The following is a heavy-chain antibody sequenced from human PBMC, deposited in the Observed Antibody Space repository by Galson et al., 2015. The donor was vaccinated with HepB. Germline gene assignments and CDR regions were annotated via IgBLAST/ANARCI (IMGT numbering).Heavy chain of an antibody. Sequence: PALVKPTQPLTLTCTFSGFSLSTSGVGVGWIRQPPGKALEWLALIYWDDDKRYSPSLKSRLTIAKDTSKNQVVLTMTNMDPVDTATYYCAHSPTGYSSGWYYFDYWGQGTLVTVSS. CDR3: AHSPTGYSSGWYYFDY. J-gene: IGHJ4*02. D-gene: IGHD6-19*01. CDR2: IYWDDDK. V-gene: IGHV2-5*02. CDR1: GFSLSTSGVG.